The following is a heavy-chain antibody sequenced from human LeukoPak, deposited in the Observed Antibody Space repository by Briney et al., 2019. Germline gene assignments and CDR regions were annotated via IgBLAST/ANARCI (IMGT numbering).Heavy chain of an antibody. Sequence: SQTLSPTCAISGDSVSSNSAAWNWIRQSPSRGLEWLGRPYYRSKWYNDYAVSVKSRITINPDTSKNQFSLQLNSVTTEDTAVYYCAREVVGGNSFSYYYYGMDVWGQGTTVTVSS. V-gene: IGHV6-1*01. D-gene: IGHD4-23*01. J-gene: IGHJ6*02. CDR3: AREVVGGNSFSYYYYGMDV. CDR2: PYYRSKWYN. CDR1: GDSVSSNSAA.